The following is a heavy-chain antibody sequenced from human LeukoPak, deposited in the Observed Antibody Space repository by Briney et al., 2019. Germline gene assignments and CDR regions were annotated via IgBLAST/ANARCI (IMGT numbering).Heavy chain of an antibody. CDR1: GGSISSGGYY. V-gene: IGHV4-30-2*01. Sequence: PSETLSLTCTVSGGSISSGGYYWSWIRQPPGKGLEWIGYIYHSGSTYYNPSLKSRVTISVDRSKNQFSLKLSSVTAADTAVYYCARDKAIAARRIDAFDIWGQGTMVTVSS. CDR3: ARDKAIAARRIDAFDI. CDR2: IYHSGST. J-gene: IGHJ3*02. D-gene: IGHD6-6*01.